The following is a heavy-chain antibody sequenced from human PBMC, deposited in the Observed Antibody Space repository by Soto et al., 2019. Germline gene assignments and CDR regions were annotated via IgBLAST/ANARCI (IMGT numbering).Heavy chain of an antibody. V-gene: IGHV5-51*01. CDR2: IYPGDSET. J-gene: IGHJ4*02. D-gene: IGHD6-6*01. CDR3: ARRPYSSSSGLDY. Sequence: PGESLKISCEGSGYRFTNYWIGWVRQMPGKGLEWMGIIYPGDSETRYSPSFEGRVTISVDTSINTAYVQWSSLKASDTAMYYCARRPYSSSSGLDYWGQGTLVTVSS. CDR1: GYRFTNYW.